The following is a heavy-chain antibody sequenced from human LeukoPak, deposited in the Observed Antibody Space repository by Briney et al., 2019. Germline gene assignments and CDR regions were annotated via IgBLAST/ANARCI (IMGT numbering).Heavy chain of an antibody. D-gene: IGHD5-18*01. Sequence: GASVKVSCKASGGTFSSYAISWVRQAPGQGLEWMGGVIPIFGTANYAQKFQGRVTITTDESTSTAYLELSSLRSEDTAVYYCARSPAAMVSPNNWFDPWGQGTLVTVSS. CDR3: ARSPAAMVSPNNWFDP. CDR1: GGTFSSYA. V-gene: IGHV1-69*05. CDR2: VIPIFGTA. J-gene: IGHJ5*02.